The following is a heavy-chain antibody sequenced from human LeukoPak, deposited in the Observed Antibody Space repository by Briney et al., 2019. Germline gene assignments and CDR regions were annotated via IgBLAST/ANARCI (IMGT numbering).Heavy chain of an antibody. V-gene: IGHV4-39*02. Sequence: SETLSLTCTVSGGSISSSSYYWGWIRQPPGKGLEWIGSIYYSGSTYYNPSLKSRVTISVDTSKNQFSLKLSSVTAADTAVYYCAREYSSSSGKNAFDVWGQGTMVTVSS. CDR1: GGSISSSSYY. D-gene: IGHD6-6*01. CDR3: AREYSSSSGKNAFDV. J-gene: IGHJ3*01. CDR2: IYYSGST.